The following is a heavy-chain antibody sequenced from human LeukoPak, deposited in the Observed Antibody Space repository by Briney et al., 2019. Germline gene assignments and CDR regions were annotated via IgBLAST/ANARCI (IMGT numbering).Heavy chain of an antibody. J-gene: IGHJ6*03. CDR2: ISAYNGNT. CDR3: ASEGSPYYYYYYMDV. Sequence: GASVKVSCKASGYTFTSYGISWVRQAPGQGLEGMGWISAYNGNTNYAQKLQGRVTMTTDTSTSTAYMELRSLRSDDTAVYYCASEGSPYYYYYYMDVWGKGTTVTVSS. V-gene: IGHV1-18*01. CDR1: GYTFTSYG.